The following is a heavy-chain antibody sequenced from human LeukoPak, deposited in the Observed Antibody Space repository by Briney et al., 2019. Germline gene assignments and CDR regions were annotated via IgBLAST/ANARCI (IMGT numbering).Heavy chain of an antibody. Sequence: SETLSLTCAVYGGSFSGYYWSWIRQPPGKGLEWIGEINHSGSTNYNPSLKSRVTISVDMSKNQFSLQLTSLTAADTAVYYCARNRLGGYYYYMDVWGKGTTVTISS. V-gene: IGHV4-34*01. CDR1: GGSFSGYY. J-gene: IGHJ6*03. CDR2: INHSGST. D-gene: IGHD3-10*01. CDR3: ARNRLGGYYYYMDV.